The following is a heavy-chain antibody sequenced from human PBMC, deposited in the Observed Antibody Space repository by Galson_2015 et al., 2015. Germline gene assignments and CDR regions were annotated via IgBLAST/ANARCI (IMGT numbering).Heavy chain of an antibody. D-gene: IGHD3-3*01. V-gene: IGHV3-21*01. J-gene: IGHJ3*02. CDR1: GFTFSSYS. Sequence: SLRLSCAASGFTFSSYSMNWVRQAPGKGLEWVSSISSSSSYIYYADTVKGRFTNSRDNAKNSLYLQMNSLRAEDTAVYYCAREVDRLRFLEWLPYSDAFEIWGQGTMVTVSS. CDR2: ISSSSSYI. CDR3: AREVDRLRFLEWLPYSDAFEI.